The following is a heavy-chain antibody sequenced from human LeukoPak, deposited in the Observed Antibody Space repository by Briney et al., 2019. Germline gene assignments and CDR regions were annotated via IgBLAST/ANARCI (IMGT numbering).Heavy chain of an antibody. D-gene: IGHD5-24*01. V-gene: IGHV3-48*03. J-gene: IGHJ4*02. CDR2: ISSSGSTI. Sequence: GGSLSLSCAASGFTFSSYEMNWVRQAPGKGLERVAYISSSGSTIYYADSVKGRFTSTRDNANTSLYLKMQSPRAEDTAVYYCARLSRAGYAFDYWGQGTLVTVSS. CDR3: ARLSRAGYAFDY. CDR1: GFTFSSYE.